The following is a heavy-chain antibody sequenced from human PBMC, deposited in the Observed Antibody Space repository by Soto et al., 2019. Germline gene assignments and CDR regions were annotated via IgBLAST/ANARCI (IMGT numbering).Heavy chain of an antibody. Sequence: EVQLLESGGGLVQPGGSLRLSCAASGFTFSSYAMSWVRQAPGKGLEWVSAISGSGGSTYYADSVKGRFTISRDNSKNTRYLQMNSLRAEDTAVYYCAKMSQSGAQLWHHDAFDIWGQGTMVTVSS. J-gene: IGHJ3*02. V-gene: IGHV3-23*01. CDR3: AKMSQSGAQLWHHDAFDI. D-gene: IGHD5-18*01. CDR1: GFTFSSYA. CDR2: ISGSGGST.